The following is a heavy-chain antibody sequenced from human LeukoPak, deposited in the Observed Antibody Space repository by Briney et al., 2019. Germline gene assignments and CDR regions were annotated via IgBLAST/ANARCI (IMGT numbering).Heavy chain of an antibody. CDR3: ARASDYGAFDY. V-gene: IGHV3-53*01. D-gene: IGHD4-17*01. CDR2: IYSGGST. J-gene: IGHJ4*02. Sequence: PGGALRLSCAASGFTVSSNYMSWVRQAPGKGLEWVSGIYSGGSTYYADSVKGRFTISRDNSKNTLYLQMNSLRDEDTAVYYCARASDYGAFDYWGQGTLVTVSS. CDR1: GFTVSSNY.